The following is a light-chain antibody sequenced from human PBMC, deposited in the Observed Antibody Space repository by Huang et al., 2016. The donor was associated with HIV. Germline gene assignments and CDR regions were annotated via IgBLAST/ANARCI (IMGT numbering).Light chain of an antibody. Sequence: EIVMTQSPATLSVSPGDTATLSCRTSQSVTTNLAWYQQRPGQAPRLLSSGASTRASGIPARFSGSGSGTDFTLTISSLQSEDFAVYYCQQYYNWPPYTFGQGTKLEIK. J-gene: IGKJ2*01. CDR1: QSVTTN. CDR2: GAS. CDR3: QQYYNWPPYT. V-gene: IGKV3-15*01.